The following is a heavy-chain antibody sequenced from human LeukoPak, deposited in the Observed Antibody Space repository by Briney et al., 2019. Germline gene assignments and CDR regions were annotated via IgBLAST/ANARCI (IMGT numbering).Heavy chain of an antibody. D-gene: IGHD5-24*01. V-gene: IGHV3-21*01. CDR3: AKDLRWLQDY. J-gene: IGHJ4*02. Sequence: GGSLRLSCGASGFIFKNYGIHWVRQAPGKGLEWVSYISGGSDYIFYTDSVKGRFTISRDNAKNTLYLQMSSLTAEDTALYYCAKDLRWLQDYWGQGTLVTVSS. CDR1: GFIFKNYG. CDR2: ISGGSDYI.